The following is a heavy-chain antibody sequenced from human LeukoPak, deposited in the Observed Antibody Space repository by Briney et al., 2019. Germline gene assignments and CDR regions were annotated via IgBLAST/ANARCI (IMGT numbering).Heavy chain of an antibody. J-gene: IGHJ6*03. CDR2: IYHSGST. Sequence: PSETLSLTCTVSGYSISSGYYWGWIRQPPGKGLEWIGSIYHSGSTYYNPSLKSRVTISVDTSKNQFSLKLSSVTAADTAVYYCARLISGSSGYYHYYYYYYYMDVWGKGTTVTVSS. V-gene: IGHV4-38-2*02. CDR3: ARLISGSSGYYHYYYYYYYMDV. CDR1: GYSISSGYY. D-gene: IGHD3-22*01.